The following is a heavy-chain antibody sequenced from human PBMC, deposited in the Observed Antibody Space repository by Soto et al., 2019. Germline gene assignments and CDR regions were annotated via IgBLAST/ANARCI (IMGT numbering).Heavy chain of an antibody. D-gene: IGHD2-15*01. CDR1: GFNFNDYA. V-gene: IGHV3-9*01. Sequence: EVQLVESGGGLVQPGRSLRLSCAASGFNFNDYAMHWVRQAPGKGLEWVSGVSWNGGPIGYADSVKGRFTISRDNAKKALHLQMNNLKPDDTAVYYCARDSVVVVAAGDGMDVWGQGTTVSVCS. CDR3: ARDSVVVVAAGDGMDV. CDR2: VSWNGGPI. J-gene: IGHJ6*02.